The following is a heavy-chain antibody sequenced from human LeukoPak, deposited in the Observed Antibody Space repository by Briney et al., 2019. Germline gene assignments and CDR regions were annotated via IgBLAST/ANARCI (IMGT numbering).Heavy chain of an antibody. V-gene: IGHV4-39*01. J-gene: IGHJ4*02. Sequence: SETLSLTCTVSVGSIISSSYYWGWIRQPPGKGLEWIGSIYYSGSIYYNPSLKSRVAISVDTSKNQFSLKLSSVTAADTAVYYCARHLARGYSYGYDYWGQGTLVTVSS. D-gene: IGHD5-18*01. CDR1: VGSIISSSYY. CDR3: ARHLARGYSYGYDY. CDR2: IYYSGSI.